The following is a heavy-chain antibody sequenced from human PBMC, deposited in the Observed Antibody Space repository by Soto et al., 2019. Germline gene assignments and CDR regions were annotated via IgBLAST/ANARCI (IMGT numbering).Heavy chain of an antibody. J-gene: IGHJ5*02. D-gene: IGHD6-19*01. V-gene: IGHV4-39*01. CDR2: IYYSGST. Sequence: SETLSLTCTVSGGSISSSSYYWGWIRQPPGKGLEWIGSIYYSGSTYYNPSLKSRVTISVDTSKHQFSLKLSSVTAADTAVYYCASTSSGWYDWFDPWGQGTLVTVSS. CDR3: ASTSSGWYDWFDP. CDR1: GGSISSSSYY.